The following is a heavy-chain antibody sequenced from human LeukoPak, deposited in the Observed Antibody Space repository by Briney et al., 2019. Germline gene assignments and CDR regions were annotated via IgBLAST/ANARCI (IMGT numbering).Heavy chain of an antibody. Sequence: SETLSLTCSVSGGSISGHFWTWIRQPPGKGLEWIGYIYYSGSTSYSPSLKGRVTFSVDSSKNQFSLKVASVTAADTAVYYCARVVYSHYWPEGMDVWGQGTTVTVSS. V-gene: IGHV4-59*08. J-gene: IGHJ6*02. D-gene: IGHD4-11*01. CDR2: IYYSGST. CDR3: ARVVYSHYWPEGMDV. CDR1: GGSISGHF.